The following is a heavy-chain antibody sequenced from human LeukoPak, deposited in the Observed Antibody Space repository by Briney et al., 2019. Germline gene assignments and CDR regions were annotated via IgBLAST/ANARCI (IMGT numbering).Heavy chain of an antibody. CDR2: IYYSGST. D-gene: IGHD4-23*01. Sequence: PSETLSLTCTVSGGSISSYYWSWFRQPPGKGLEWIGYIYYSGSTNYNPSLKSRVTISVDTSKNQFSLKLSSVTAADTAVYYCAREFGGTRDYWGQGTLVTVSS. CDR1: GGSISSYY. CDR3: AREFGGTRDY. V-gene: IGHV4-59*01. J-gene: IGHJ4*02.